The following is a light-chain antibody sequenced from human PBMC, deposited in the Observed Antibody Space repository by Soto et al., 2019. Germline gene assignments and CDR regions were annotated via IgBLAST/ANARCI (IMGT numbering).Light chain of an antibody. CDR3: SSYSTTSSPHVL. V-gene: IGLV2-14*01. Sequence: QSVLTQPASVSGSPEQSITISCTGTPSDIGRYNYVSWYQQFPGKVPKLLIYEVTYRPSGVSARFSGSKSGSTASLTISGLQAEDEADYYCSSYSTTSSPHVLFGGGTKVTVL. CDR2: EVT. CDR1: PSDIGRYNY. J-gene: IGLJ2*01.